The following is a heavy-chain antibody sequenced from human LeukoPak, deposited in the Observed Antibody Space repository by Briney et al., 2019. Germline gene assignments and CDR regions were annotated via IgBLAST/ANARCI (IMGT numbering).Heavy chain of an antibody. CDR1: GFTFDDYA. CDR2: ISWNSGSI. J-gene: IGHJ1*01. V-gene: IGHV3-9*01. Sequence: PGGSLRLSCAASGFTFDDYAMHWVRQAPGKGLEWVSGISWNSGSIGYADSVKGRFTISRDNAKNSLYLQMNSLRAEDTALYYCAKDLLRYCSGGSCYLFQHWGQGTLVTVSS. D-gene: IGHD2-15*01. CDR3: AKDLLRYCSGGSCYLFQH.